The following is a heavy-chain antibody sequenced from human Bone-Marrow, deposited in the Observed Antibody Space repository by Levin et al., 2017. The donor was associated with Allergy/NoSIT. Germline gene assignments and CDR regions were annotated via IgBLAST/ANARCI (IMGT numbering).Heavy chain of an antibody. J-gene: IGHJ3*02. D-gene: IGHD2-21*02. V-gene: IGHV1-58*02. CDR3: AAGGPVVAYCGGDCYSEVDAFDI. Sequence: SVKVSCKASGFTFTSSAMQWVRQARGQRLEWIGWIVVGSGNTNYAQKFQERVTITRDMSTSTAYMELSSLRSEDTAVYYCAAGGPVVAYCGGDCYSEVDAFDIWGQGTMVTVSS. CDR2: IVVGSGNT. CDR1: GFTFTSSA.